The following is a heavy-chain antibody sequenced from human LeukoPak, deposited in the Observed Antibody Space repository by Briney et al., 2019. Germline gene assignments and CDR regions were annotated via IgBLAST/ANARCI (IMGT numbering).Heavy chain of an antibody. V-gene: IGHV3-23*01. J-gene: IGHJ5*01. CDR2: INGGHYPT. D-gene: IGHD4-17*01. CDR3: TRDPNGDYVGAFDS. Sequence: GGSLRLSCAASGFSISNFAMTWVRQAPGKGLEWVSSINGGHYPTYNTDSVKGRFTISRDNSKNTLYLQMNSLRADDTAVYYCTRDPNGDYVGAFDSWGQGTLVTVSS. CDR1: GFSISNFA.